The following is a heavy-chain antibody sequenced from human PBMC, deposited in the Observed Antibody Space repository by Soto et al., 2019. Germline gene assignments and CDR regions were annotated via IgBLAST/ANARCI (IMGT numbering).Heavy chain of an antibody. D-gene: IGHD6-19*01. CDR3: ARPARQDTVAGNY. CDR1: GGSISSSSYY. CDR2: IYYTGIT. V-gene: IGHV4-39*01. Sequence: SETLSLTCTVSGGSISSSSYYWGWIRQPPGKGLEWIGSIYYTGITHYNPSLKSRATISIDTPKNQFSLNLNSVTATDTAVYYCARPARQDTVAGNYWGQGTLVTVSS. J-gene: IGHJ4*02.